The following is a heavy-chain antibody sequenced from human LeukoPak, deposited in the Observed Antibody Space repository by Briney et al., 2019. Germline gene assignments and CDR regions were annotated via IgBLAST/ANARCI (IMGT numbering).Heavy chain of an antibody. CDR2: IYYSGST. J-gene: IGHJ5*02. Sequence: PSETLSLTCAVYGGSLSGYYWSWIRQPPGKGLEWIGYIYYSGSTNYKPSLKSRVTISVDTSKNQFSLKLSSVTAADTAVYYCARGGYYGSGNDFRFDPWGQGTLVTVSS. D-gene: IGHD3-10*01. CDR3: ARGGYYGSGNDFRFDP. V-gene: IGHV4-59*01. CDR1: GGSLSGYY.